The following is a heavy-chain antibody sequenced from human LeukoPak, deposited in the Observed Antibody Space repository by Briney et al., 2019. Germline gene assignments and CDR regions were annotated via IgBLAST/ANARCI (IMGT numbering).Heavy chain of an antibody. CDR1: GFTFSDYY. CDR2: ISSSGSTI. D-gene: IGHD6-13*01. Sequence: PGGSLRLSCAASGFTFSDYYMSWIRQAPGKGLEWVSYISSSGSTIYYADSVKGRFTISRDNAKNSLYLQMNSLRAEDTAVYYCARSLWYSSSPAFDPWGQGTLVTVSS. V-gene: IGHV3-11*01. J-gene: IGHJ5*02. CDR3: ARSLWYSSSPAFDP.